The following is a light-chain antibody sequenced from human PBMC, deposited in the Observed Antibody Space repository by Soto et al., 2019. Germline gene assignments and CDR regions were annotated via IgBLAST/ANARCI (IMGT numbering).Light chain of an antibody. J-gene: IGKJ1*01. Sequence: DIQMTQSPSTLSESVGDRVTITCLASQSIGRWLAWYQQKPGKAPKVLIYDASTLKSGVPSRFSGSGSGTDFTLTISSLQPDDFAIYYCQQYNSYWAFGQGTKVDIK. CDR2: DAS. CDR1: QSIGRW. V-gene: IGKV1-5*01. CDR3: QQYNSYWA.